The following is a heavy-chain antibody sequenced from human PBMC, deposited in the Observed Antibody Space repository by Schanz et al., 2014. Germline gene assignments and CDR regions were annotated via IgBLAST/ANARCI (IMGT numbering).Heavy chain of an antibody. D-gene: IGHD4-4*01. V-gene: IGHV1-46*01. CDR2: IHSTGGTT. CDR1: EYTFTRHY. J-gene: IGHJ6*02. CDR3: ASALTTWGGMDV. Sequence: QVQWVQSGADVKKPGTAVKVSCKASEYTFTRHYMHWVRQAPVQGLEWMGIIHSTGGTTSHAQKFQGRVTMTRDTSTSTVYMELSSLRSEDTAVYYCASALTTWGGMDVWGQGTTVTVSS.